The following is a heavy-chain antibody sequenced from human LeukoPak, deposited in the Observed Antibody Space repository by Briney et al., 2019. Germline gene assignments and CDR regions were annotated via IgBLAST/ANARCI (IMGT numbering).Heavy chain of an antibody. V-gene: IGHV4-4*07. CDR1: GGSFSNYY. D-gene: IGHD1/OR15-1a*01. Sequence: SETLSLTCTVSGGSFSNYYWGWIRQPAGKGLEWIGRIYTSGSTNYNPSVKSRVTMSVDTSNNQFSLKLTSVTAADTAVYYCARQQPQYYGMDVWGQGTTVTVSS. CDR2: IYTSGST. CDR3: ARQQPQYYGMDV. J-gene: IGHJ6*02.